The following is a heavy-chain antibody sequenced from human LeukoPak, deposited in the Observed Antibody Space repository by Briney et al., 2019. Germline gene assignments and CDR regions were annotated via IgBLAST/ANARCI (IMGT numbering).Heavy chain of an antibody. CDR1: GYTFTGYY. J-gene: IGHJ6*03. Sequence: GASVKVSCKASGYTFTGYYMHWVRQAPGQGLEWMGWINPNSGGTNYAQKFQGRVTMTRDTSISTAYMELSRLRSDDTAVYYCARASRRDSSGYYGEKTLGSYYYYYMGVWGKGTTVTVSS. D-gene: IGHD3-22*01. CDR3: ARASRRDSSGYYGEKTLGSYYYYYMGV. V-gene: IGHV1-2*02. CDR2: INPNSGGT.